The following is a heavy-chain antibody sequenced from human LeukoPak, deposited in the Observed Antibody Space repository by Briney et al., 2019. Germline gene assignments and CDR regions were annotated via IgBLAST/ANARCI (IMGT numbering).Heavy chain of an antibody. V-gene: IGHV4-34*01. CDR2: INHSGST. CDR3: ARGNLRPLFPSSGWYRVGHYFDY. CDR1: GGSFSGYY. D-gene: IGHD6-19*01. J-gene: IGHJ4*02. Sequence: PSETLSLTCAVYGGSFSGYYWSWIRQPPGEGLEWIGEINHSGSTNYNPSLKSRVTISVDTSKNQFSLKLSSVTAADTAVYYCARGNLRPLFPSSGWYRVGHYFDYWGQGTLVTVSS.